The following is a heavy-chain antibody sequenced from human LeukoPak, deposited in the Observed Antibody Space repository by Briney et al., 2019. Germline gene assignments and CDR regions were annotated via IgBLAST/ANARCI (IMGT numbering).Heavy chain of an antibody. CDR2: INPKSGDT. Sequence: ASVKVSCKAFGYTFTSNYMHWVRQAPGQGLEWMGWINPKSGDTNYAQKFQGRVTLTRDTSISTAYMDLSRLTSDDTAVYYCAREGWEPIRAAFDIWGQGTMVTVSS. V-gene: IGHV1-2*02. CDR1: GYTFTSNY. D-gene: IGHD1-26*01. CDR3: AREGWEPIRAAFDI. J-gene: IGHJ3*02.